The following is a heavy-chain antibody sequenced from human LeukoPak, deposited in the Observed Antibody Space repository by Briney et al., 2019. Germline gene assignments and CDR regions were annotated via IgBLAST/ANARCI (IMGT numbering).Heavy chain of an antibody. D-gene: IGHD3-10*01. CDR1: GFTFSSYW. CDR2: IKQDGSEK. J-gene: IGHJ4*02. V-gene: IGHV3-7*03. CDR3: ARARYGSGSYYFDY. Sequence: GGSLRLSCAASGFTFSSYWMSWVRQAPGKGLGWVANIKQDGSEKYYVDSVKGRFTISRDNAKNSLYLQMNSLRAEDTAVYYCARARYGSGSYYFDYWGQGTLVTVSS.